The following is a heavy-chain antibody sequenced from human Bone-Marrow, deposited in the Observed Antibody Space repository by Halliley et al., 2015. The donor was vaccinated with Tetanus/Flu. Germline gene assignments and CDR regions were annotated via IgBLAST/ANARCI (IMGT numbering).Heavy chain of an antibody. CDR2: VNSDGSST. CDR3: VKSFSSSWYYFDY. V-gene: IGHV3-64D*06. Sequence: VSRVNSDGSSTVYADSVKGRFTISRDNSKNTLYLQMRSLRAEDTAVYYCVKSFSSSWYYFDYWGQGTLVTVSS. D-gene: IGHD6-13*01. J-gene: IGHJ4*02.